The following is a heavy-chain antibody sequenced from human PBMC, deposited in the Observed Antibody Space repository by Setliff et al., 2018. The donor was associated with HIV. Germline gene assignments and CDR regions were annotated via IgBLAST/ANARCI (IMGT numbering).Heavy chain of an antibody. CDR2: IYTSGST. Sequence: SETLSLTCTVSGGSISSYYWSWIRQPAGKGLEWIGRIYTSGSTNYNPSLKSRVTMSVDTSKNQFSLKLSSVTAADTAVYYCARNSITVTTDWFDPWGQGTLVTVS. V-gene: IGHV4-4*07. J-gene: IGHJ5*02. D-gene: IGHD4-17*01. CDR1: GGSISSYY. CDR3: ARNSITVTTDWFDP.